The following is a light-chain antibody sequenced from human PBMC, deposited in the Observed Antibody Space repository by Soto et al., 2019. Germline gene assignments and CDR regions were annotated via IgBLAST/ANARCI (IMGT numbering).Light chain of an antibody. Sequence: VLTQTPLSSPVTLGQPASISCRSSQSLVYSDGNTYLSWLQQRTGQPPRRLIYQVSNRFSGVPDRFSGSGAGTDFTLKISRVEAEDVGVYSCIQFSHFPRTFGQGTKVEIK. CDR1: QSLVYSDGNTY. CDR2: QVS. V-gene: IGKV2-24*01. CDR3: IQFSHFPRT. J-gene: IGKJ1*01.